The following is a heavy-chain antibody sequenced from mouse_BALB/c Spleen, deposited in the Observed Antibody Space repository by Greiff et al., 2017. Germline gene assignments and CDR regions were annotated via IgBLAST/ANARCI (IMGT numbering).Heavy chain of an antibody. V-gene: IGHV3-8*02. Sequence: EVKLMESGPSLVKPSQTLSLTCSVTGDSITSGYWNWIRKFPGNKLEYMGYISYSGSTYYNPSLKSRISITRDTSKNQYYLQLNSVTTEDTATYYCALGDDYSAWFAYWGQGTLVTVSA. CDR3: ALGDDYSAWFAY. CDR2: ISYSGST. J-gene: IGHJ3*01. CDR1: GDSITSGY. D-gene: IGHD2-4*01.